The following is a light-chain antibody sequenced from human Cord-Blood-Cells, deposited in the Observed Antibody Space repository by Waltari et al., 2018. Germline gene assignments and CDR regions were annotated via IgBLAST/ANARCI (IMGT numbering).Light chain of an antibody. J-gene: IGKJ2*01. Sequence: DFQMTHSPSSLSASVGDRVTITCQTRQSIRSYLNWYQQKQGKAPKLLIYAASSLQSGVQSRFSGSGSATDFTLTSSSLQPEDFATYDCQQSYSTPYTFGQGTKLEIK. CDR2: AAS. V-gene: IGKV1-39*01. CDR3: QQSYSTPYT. CDR1: QSIRSY.